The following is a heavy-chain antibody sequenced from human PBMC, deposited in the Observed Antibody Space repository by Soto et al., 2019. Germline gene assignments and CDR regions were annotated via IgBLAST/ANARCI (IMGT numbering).Heavy chain of an antibody. CDR1: GFTFSSYG. J-gene: IGHJ4*02. CDR2: IWYDGSNK. V-gene: IGHV3-33*01. D-gene: IGHD2-2*01. Sequence: QVQLVESGGGVVQPGRSLRLSCAASGFTFSSYGMHWVRQAPGKGLEWVAVIWYDGSNKYYADSVKGRFTISRDNSKNTLYLQMNSPRAEDTAVYYCARDGEDIVLVPAALFDYWGQGTLVTVFS. CDR3: ARDGEDIVLVPAALFDY.